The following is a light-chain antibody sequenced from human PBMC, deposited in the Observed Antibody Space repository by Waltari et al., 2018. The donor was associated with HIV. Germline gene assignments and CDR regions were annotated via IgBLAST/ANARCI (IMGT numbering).Light chain of an antibody. Sequence: DIQMTQSPPSLTASVGDRVTITCRASQNIGSYLHWYQLRPGQAPNVLLYVSPNLQTGVPSRFSGRGSGTGFALTITDLQPEDFVFYFCQQSYSKPRTFGQGTK. CDR3: QQSYSKPRT. V-gene: IGKV1-39*01. J-gene: IGKJ1*01. CDR2: VSP. CDR1: QNIGSY.